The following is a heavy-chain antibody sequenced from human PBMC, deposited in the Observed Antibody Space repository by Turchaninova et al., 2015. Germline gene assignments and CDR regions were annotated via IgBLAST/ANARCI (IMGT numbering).Heavy chain of an antibody. J-gene: IGHJ6*03. CDR3: ASVPYSNYGYYYMDV. CDR1: ASSISNEYY. D-gene: IGHD4-11*01. Sequence: QVQLQESGPGLVKPSETLSLTCAFSASSISNEYYWGWIRQPPGKGLEWIGSIHRSGSAYYNPSLKSRVTMSVGTSKNQVSLKLSSVTAADTAVYHCASVPYSNYGYYYMDVWGKGTTVTVSS. CDR2: IHRSGSA. V-gene: IGHV4-38-2*01.